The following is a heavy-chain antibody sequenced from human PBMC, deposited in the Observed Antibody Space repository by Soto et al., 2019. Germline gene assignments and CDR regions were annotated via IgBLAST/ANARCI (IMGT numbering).Heavy chain of an antibody. CDR1: GGSFSGYY. CDR3: ARGRSMVRGVLFVFAI. CDR2: INHSGST. V-gene: IGHV4-34*01. Sequence: ASETLSLTCAVYGGSFSGYYWSWIRQPPGKGLEWIGEINHSGSTNYNPSLKSRVTISVDTSKNQFSLKLSSVTAADTAVYYCARGRSMVRGVLFVFAIWGQGTMVTVSS. D-gene: IGHD3-10*01. J-gene: IGHJ3*02.